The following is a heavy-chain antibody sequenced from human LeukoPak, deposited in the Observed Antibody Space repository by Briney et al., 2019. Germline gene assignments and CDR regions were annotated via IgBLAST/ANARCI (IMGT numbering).Heavy chain of an antibody. D-gene: IGHD3-3*01. CDR3: ARNVRYDFWSGYLDDY. J-gene: IGHJ4*02. CDR1: GGSISSGSYY. Sequence: SETLSLTCTVSGGSISSGSYYWSWIRQPAGKGLEWIGRIYTSGSTNYNPSLKSRVTISVDTSKNQFSLELSSVTAADTAAYYCARNVRYDFWSGYLDDYWGRGTLVTVSS. CDR2: IYTSGST. V-gene: IGHV4-61*02.